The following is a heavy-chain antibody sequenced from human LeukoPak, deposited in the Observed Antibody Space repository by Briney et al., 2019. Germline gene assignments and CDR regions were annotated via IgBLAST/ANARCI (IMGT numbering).Heavy chain of an antibody. Sequence: RASVKVSCKASGYTLTSYYMHWVRQAPGQGLEWMGIINPSGGSTSYAQKFQGRVTITADKSTSTAYMELSSLRSEDTAVYYCASGVSSIAAPNYYYYMDVWGKGTTVTVSS. J-gene: IGHJ6*03. CDR2: INPSGGST. V-gene: IGHV1-46*01. D-gene: IGHD6-6*01. CDR3: ASGVSSIAAPNYYYYMDV. CDR1: GYTLTSYY.